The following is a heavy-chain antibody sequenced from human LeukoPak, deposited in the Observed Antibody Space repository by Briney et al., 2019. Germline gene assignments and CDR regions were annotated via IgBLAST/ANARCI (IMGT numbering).Heavy chain of an antibody. Sequence: QTGGSLRLSCVASGFSFGKYWMSWVRQAPGRGLEWVSGFSGSGGSTYYADSVQGRFTISRDNSKNTLYLQMNSLRVEDTAVYYCAKDYYGSGSYYNPLDYWGQGTLVTVSS. CDR1: GFSFGKYW. V-gene: IGHV3-23*01. J-gene: IGHJ4*02. CDR2: FSGSGGST. CDR3: AKDYYGSGSYYNPLDY. D-gene: IGHD3-10*01.